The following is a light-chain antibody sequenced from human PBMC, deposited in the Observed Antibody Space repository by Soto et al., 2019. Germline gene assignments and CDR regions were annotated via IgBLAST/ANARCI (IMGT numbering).Light chain of an antibody. Sequence: QSVLTQPASVSGSPGQSITISCTGTSSDVGGYDYVSWYQQHPGKAPKLMIHDVSRRPSGVSNRFSGSKSGNTASLTISGLQAEDEADYYCSSYASSSTRVFGTGTKLTVL. CDR2: DVS. CDR1: SSDVGGYDY. CDR3: SSYASSSTRV. V-gene: IGLV2-14*03. J-gene: IGLJ1*01.